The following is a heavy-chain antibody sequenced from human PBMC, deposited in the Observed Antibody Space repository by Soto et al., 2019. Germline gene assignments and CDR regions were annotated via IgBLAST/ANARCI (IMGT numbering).Heavy chain of an antibody. J-gene: IGHJ5*02. CDR3: ARSRPRALYSGYDLGP. Sequence: GASVKVSCKASGYTFTSYAMHWVRQAPGQRLEWMGWINAGNGNTKYSQKFQGRVTITRDTSASTAYMELSSLRSEDTAVYYCARSRPRALYSGYDLGPWGQGTLVTVSS. CDR2: INAGNGNT. D-gene: IGHD5-12*01. CDR1: GYTFTSYA. V-gene: IGHV1-3*01.